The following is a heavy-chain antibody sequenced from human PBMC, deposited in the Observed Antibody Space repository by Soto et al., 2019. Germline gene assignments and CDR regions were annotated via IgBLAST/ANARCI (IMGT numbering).Heavy chain of an antibody. Sequence: GGSLRLSCAASGFTFSSYWMSWVRQAPGKGLEWVSYISSSGSTIYYADSVKGRFTISRDNAKNSLYLQMNSLRAEDTAVYYCASGRTIFGVVPAIYFDYWGQGTLVTVSS. CDR2: ISSSGSTI. CDR3: ASGRTIFGVVPAIYFDY. CDR1: GFTFSSYW. J-gene: IGHJ4*02. V-gene: IGHV3-48*04. D-gene: IGHD3-3*01.